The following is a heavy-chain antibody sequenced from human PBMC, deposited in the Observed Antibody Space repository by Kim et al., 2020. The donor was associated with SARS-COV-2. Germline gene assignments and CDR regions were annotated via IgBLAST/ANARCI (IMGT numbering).Heavy chain of an antibody. J-gene: IGHJ4*02. V-gene: IGHV3-66*01. CDR2: SGVST. CDR3: ASGHFHY. Sequence: SGVSTTYPDSVRGRSTSSRDKPQNTVFLQMDSLRADDTAVYYCASGHFHYWGQGSLVTVSS.